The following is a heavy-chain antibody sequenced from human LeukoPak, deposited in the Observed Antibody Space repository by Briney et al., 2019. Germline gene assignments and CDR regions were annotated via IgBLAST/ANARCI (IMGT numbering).Heavy chain of an antibody. D-gene: IGHD3-10*01. CDR1: GGSISSYY. CDR3: ARDGTYYYGSGTPGYYGMDV. J-gene: IGHJ6*04. V-gene: IGHV4-59*01. Sequence: SETLSLTCTVSGGSISSYYWSWIRQPPGKGLEWIGYIYYSGSTNYNPSLKSRVTISADTSKNQFSLKLSSVTAADTAVYYCARDGTYYYGSGTPGYYGMDVWGKGTTVTVSS. CDR2: IYYSGST.